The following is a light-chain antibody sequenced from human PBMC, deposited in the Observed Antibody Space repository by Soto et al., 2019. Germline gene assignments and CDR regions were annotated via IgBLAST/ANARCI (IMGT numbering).Light chain of an antibody. CDR2: EVS. V-gene: IGLV2-14*01. Sequence: QSALTQPASVSGSPGQSITISCTGSSSDIGGYNYVSWYQQHPGKAPQLLIYEVSNRPSGVSNRFSGSKSGNTASLTISGLLAEDEADYHCSSYMRSSTLVFGGGTKVTVL. CDR1: SSDIGGYNY. CDR3: SSYMRSSTLV. J-gene: IGLJ3*02.